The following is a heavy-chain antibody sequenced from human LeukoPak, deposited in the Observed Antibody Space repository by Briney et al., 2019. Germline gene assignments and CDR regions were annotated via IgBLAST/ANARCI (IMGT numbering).Heavy chain of an antibody. J-gene: IGHJ5*02. V-gene: IGHV4-34*01. CDR2: INHSGST. CDR3: ATGGGYENWFDP. Sequence: PSETLSLTCAVYGGSFSGYYWSWIRQPPGKGLEWIGEINHSGSTNYSPSLKSRVTISVDTSKNQFSLKLSSVTAADTAVYYCATGGGYENWFDPWGQGTLVTVSS. D-gene: IGHD5-12*01. CDR1: GGSFSGYY.